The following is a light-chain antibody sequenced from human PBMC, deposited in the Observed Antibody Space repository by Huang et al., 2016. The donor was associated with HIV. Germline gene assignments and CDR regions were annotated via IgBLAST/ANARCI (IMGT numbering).Light chain of an antibody. CDR3: QQYYSSPQT. CDR2: WAS. Sequence: DIIMTQSPDSLAVSLGERDTLNCRSSQSVYSSSTSKDYMAWFQQKPGQPPRLLLFWASTREAGVPDRFTGSGSGTHFTLTIASLEAEDAAIYYCQQYYSSPQTFGQGTRVEVK. J-gene: IGKJ1*01. V-gene: IGKV4-1*01. CDR1: QSVYSSSTSKDY.